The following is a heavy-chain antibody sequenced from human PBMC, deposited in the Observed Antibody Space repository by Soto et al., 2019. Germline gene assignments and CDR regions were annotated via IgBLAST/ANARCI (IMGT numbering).Heavy chain of an antibody. J-gene: IGHJ6*02. CDR2: IYPGDSDT. CDR1: GYIFTSYW. CDR3: AREAYYYGSGSYYKGGYYGMDV. Sequence: PGESLKISCNGSGYIFTSYWIGWVRQMPGKGLEWMGIIYPGDSDTRYSPSFQGQVTISADKSISTAYLQWSSLKASDTAMYYCAREAYYYGSGSYYKGGYYGMDVWGQGTTVTVSS. D-gene: IGHD3-10*01. V-gene: IGHV5-51*01.